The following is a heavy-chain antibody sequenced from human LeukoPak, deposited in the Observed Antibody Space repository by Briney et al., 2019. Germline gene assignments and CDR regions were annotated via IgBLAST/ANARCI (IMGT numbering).Heavy chain of an antibody. CDR3: ARLVSGDGYSDALDI. D-gene: IGHD5-24*01. CDR1: GGSISSSSYY. Sequence: PSETLSLTCTVSGGSISSSSYYWGWIRRPPGKGLEWIGSIYYSGSTYYNPSLKSRVTISVDTSKNQFSLKLSSVTAADTAVYYCARLVSGDGYSDALDIWGQGTMVTVSS. CDR2: IYYSGST. J-gene: IGHJ3*02. V-gene: IGHV4-39*01.